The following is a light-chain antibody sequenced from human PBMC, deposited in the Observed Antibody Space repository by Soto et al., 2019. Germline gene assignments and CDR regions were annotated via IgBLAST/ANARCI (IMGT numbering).Light chain of an antibody. CDR2: EVN. J-gene: IGLJ3*02. V-gene: IGLV2-23*02. CDR3: CSYVGSSIVM. Sequence: QSALTQPASVSGSPGQSITISCTGTSSDVGSYNLVSWYQQLPGKAPKLIIYEVNERPSGISDRFSGSKSGNTASLTISGLQGEDEADCYCCSYVGSSIVMFGGGTKLTVL. CDR1: SSDVGSYNL.